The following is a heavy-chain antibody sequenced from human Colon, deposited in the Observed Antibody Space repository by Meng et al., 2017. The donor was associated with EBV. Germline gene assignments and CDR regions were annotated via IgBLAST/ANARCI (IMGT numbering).Heavy chain of an antibody. Sequence: QVQLVQSGSELKKPGASVKISCKASGYTFTTYAMNWVRQAPGQGLECMGWIDTNTGNPTYAQGFTGRFVFSLDTSVSTAYLQITSLKADDSAVYYCARSFGGGSCYPWGQGTLVTVSS. J-gene: IGHJ5*02. D-gene: IGHD2-15*01. V-gene: IGHV7-4-1*02. CDR2: IDTNTGNP. CDR1: GYTFTTYA. CDR3: ARSFGGGSCYP.